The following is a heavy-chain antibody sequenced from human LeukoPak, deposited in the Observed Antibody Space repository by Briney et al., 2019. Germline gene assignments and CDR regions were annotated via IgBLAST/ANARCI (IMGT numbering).Heavy chain of an antibody. J-gene: IGHJ4*02. Sequence: GGSLRLSCAASGFTFSSYWMHWVRRAPGKGLVWGSRINTDGSSTSYADSVKGRFTISRDNAKNTLYLQMNSLRAEDTAVYYCARDHRVYSSSSCDYWGQGTLVTVSS. V-gene: IGHV3-74*01. CDR1: GFTFSSYW. D-gene: IGHD6-6*01. CDR2: INTDGSST. CDR3: ARDHRVYSSSSCDY.